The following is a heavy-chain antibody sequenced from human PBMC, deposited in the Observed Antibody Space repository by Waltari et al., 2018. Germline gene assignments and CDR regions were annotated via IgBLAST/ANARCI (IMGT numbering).Heavy chain of an antibody. Sequence: EVQLVESGGALVQPGGSLRPSCATPGFTFSTYWLHWVRQAPGKGLMWVAHIESDESRTTYAESVKGRFTISRDNAKNTVYQQMNSLRDDDTAVYYCVRDEPGDGLDYWGQGTLVTVSS. CDR2: IESDESRT. V-gene: IGHV3-74*03. CDR1: GFTFSTYW. CDR3: VRDEPGDGLDY. D-gene: IGHD7-27*01. J-gene: IGHJ4*02.